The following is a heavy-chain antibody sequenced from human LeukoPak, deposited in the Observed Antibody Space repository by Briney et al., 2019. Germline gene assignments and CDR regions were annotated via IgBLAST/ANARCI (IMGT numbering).Heavy chain of an antibody. CDR2: IYYSGST. D-gene: IGHD6-19*01. CDR3: ARQYSSTRPGDFDY. J-gene: IGHJ4*02. CDR1: GGYISSSNYH. Sequence: SETLSLTCIAYGGYISSSNYHWGWIRQPPGKGLEWIGSIYYSGSTYYNPSLKSRVTISVDTSKNQFSLKLTSVTAADTAIYYCARQYSSTRPGDFDYWGQGTLVTVSS. V-gene: IGHV4-39*01.